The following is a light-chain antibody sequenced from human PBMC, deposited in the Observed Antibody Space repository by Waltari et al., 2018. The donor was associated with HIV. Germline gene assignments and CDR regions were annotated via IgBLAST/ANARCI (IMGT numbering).Light chain of an antibody. CDR2: WAS. J-gene: IGKJ4*01. CDR3: QQYSSSLPLT. CDR1: QSLLYNINNKTY. Sequence: EMTQYPDSLAVSLGERATINCKSNQSLLYNINNKTYLAWFQQRPGRPPKMIIYWASTRESGVPERFSGSGSGTDFTLTISSLQAEDVAVYFCQQYSSSLPLTFGGGTKVEIK. V-gene: IGKV4-1*01.